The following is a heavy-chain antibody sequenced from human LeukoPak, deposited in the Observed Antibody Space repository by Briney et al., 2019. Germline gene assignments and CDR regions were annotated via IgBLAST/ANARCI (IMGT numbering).Heavy chain of an antibody. CDR1: GDSLNTYD. CDR2: VASSGTS. V-gene: IGHV4-59*01. CDR3: ARVVRGVVTSNWFDP. J-gene: IGHJ5*02. Sequence: PSETLSLTCTVSGDSLNTYDWTWIRQTPGKELEWIGFVASSGTSNYNPSLKSRVSMSIDTSKNQFSLALTSVTPADTAVYYCARVVRGVVTSNWFDPWGQGTLVSVSS. D-gene: IGHD2-21*02.